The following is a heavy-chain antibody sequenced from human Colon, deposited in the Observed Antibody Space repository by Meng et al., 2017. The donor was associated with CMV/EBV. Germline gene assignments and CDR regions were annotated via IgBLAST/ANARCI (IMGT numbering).Heavy chain of an antibody. J-gene: IGHJ4*02. CDR3: MRDLLPIRLIPAAQDY. Sequence: GESLKISCTVSGVIFSTFDMNWVRQAPGKGLEWISYISRGDSSIYYADSVRGRFTISRDNAKNSLYLQMNSLRVEDTAVYYCMRDLLPIRLIPAAQDYWGQGTLVTVSS. CDR2: ISRGDSSI. CDR1: GVIFSTFD. D-gene: IGHD2-2*01. V-gene: IGHV3-48*03.